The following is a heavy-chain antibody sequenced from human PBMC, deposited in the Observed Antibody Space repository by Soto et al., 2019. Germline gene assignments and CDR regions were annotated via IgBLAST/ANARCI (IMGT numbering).Heavy chain of an antibody. V-gene: IGHV4-59*01. CDR1: GGSITRYY. CDR2: IYYSGST. D-gene: IGHD3-10*01. J-gene: IGHJ6*02. CDR3: ARDRGFYGSGRYYGMDV. Sequence: SETLSLTCSVSGGSITRYYWSGSRQPPGKGLEWIGYIYYSGSTKYNPSLKSRVTISEDTPKNQISLKLSSVTAADTAVYYCARDRGFYGSGRYYGMDVWGQGTTVTVSS.